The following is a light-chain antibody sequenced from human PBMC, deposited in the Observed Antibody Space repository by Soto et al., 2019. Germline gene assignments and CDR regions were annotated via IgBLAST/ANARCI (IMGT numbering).Light chain of an antibody. V-gene: IGKV1-39*01. CDR2: AAS. CDR1: QSISSF. CDR3: QQSFTTPRT. J-gene: IGKJ1*01. Sequence: DIQMTQSPSSLSASVGDRVTITCRASQSISSFLNWYHQKPGKAPNLLIYAASTVRSGVPSRFSGSGSGTDFTLTISSLQPEDFATYYCQQSFTTPRTFGQGTKVEFK.